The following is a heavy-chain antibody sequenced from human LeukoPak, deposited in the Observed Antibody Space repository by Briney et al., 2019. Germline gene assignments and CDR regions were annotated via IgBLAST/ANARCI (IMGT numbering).Heavy chain of an antibody. Sequence: GGSLRLSCTASGFTLSSCAMSWVRQAPGKGLECVSTISGSGVTTRYADSVRGRFSISRDSSKNTLYLQMNSLRAEDTAIYYCTKGPWDLPHAFDIWGLGTMVTVSS. J-gene: IGHJ3*02. CDR1: GFTLSSCA. CDR3: TKGPWDLPHAFDI. V-gene: IGHV3-23*01. CDR2: ISGSGVTT. D-gene: IGHD1-26*01.